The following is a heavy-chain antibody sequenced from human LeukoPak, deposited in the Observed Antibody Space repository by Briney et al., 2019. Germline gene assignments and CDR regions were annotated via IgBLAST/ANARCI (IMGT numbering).Heavy chain of an antibody. V-gene: IGHV3-74*01. CDR2: INSDGSST. D-gene: IGHD3-10*01. Sequence: PGGSLRLSCAASGFTFSTYWMHWVRQAPGKGLVWVSRINSDGSSTSYADSVKGRFTNSRDKAKNTLYLQMNSLRADDTAVYYCAILGRGSNFDYWGQGTLVTVSS. J-gene: IGHJ4*02. CDR1: GFTFSTYW. CDR3: AILGRGSNFDY.